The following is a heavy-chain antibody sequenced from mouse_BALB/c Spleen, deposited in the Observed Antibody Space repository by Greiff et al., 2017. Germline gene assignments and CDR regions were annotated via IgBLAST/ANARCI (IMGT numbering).Heavy chain of an antibody. Sequence: QVQLKESGPGLVAPSQSLSITCTVSGFSLTGYGVNWVRQPPGKGLEWLGMIWGDGSTDYNSALKSRLSISKDNSKSQVFLKMNSLQTDDTARYYCAKGHYYGYGGYYAMDYWGQGTSVTVSS. CDR1: GFSLTGYG. CDR3: AKGHYYGYGGYYAMDY. V-gene: IGHV2-6-7*01. CDR2: IWGDGST. J-gene: IGHJ4*01. D-gene: IGHD1-2*01.